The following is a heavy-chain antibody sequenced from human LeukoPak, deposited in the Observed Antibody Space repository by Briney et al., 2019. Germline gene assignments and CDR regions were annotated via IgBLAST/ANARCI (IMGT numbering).Heavy chain of an antibody. J-gene: IGHJ4*02. D-gene: IGHD6-13*01. CDR2: INPNSGGT. CDR1: GYTFTGYY. Sequence: ASVKVSCKASGYTFTGYYMHWVRQAPGQGLEWMGWINPNSGGTNYAQKFQGRVTTTRDTSISTAYMELSRLRSDDTAVYYCARDRKVRIAAAGSTIDYWGQGTLVTVSS. V-gene: IGHV1-2*02. CDR3: ARDRKVRIAAAGSTIDY.